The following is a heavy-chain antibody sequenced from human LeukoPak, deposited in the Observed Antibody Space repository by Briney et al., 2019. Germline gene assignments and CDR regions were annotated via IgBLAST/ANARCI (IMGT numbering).Heavy chain of an antibody. CDR3: ARGLLGYYFDY. CDR2: IYSGGST. V-gene: IGHV3-66*01. J-gene: IGHJ4*02. CDR1: GFTVSSNY. Sequence: GGSLRLSCAASGFTVSSNYMSWVRQAPGKGLEWVSVIYSGGSTYYADSVKGRFTISRDNSKNTLYLQMNSLRAEDTAVHYCARGLLGYYFDYWGQGTLVTVSS. D-gene: IGHD2-15*01.